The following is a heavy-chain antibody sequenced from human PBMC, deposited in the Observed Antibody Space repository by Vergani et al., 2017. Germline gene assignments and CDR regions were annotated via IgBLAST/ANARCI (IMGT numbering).Heavy chain of an antibody. Sequence: EVQLLESGGGAVQPGESVRLSCVASGFRFREHGMNWVRQAPGKGLEWVSGISGHDRRTLYADSVKGRFIISRDYSKNTLYLQISSPRVEDTAIYCCSERYCDDRHSPFWGQGTLVTVSS. CDR1: GFRFREHG. J-gene: IGHJ4*02. CDR2: ISGHDRRT. D-gene: IGHD2-21*01. V-gene: IGHV3-23*01. CDR3: SERYCDDRHSPF.